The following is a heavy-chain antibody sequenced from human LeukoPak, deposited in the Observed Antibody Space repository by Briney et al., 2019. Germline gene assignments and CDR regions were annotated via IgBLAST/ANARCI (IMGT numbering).Heavy chain of an antibody. CDR1: GFTFSFYW. V-gene: IGHV3-48*04. CDR2: IGSSGSSI. D-gene: IGHD3-22*01. J-gene: IGHJ4*02. CDR3: ARSSGSYRPMGY. Sequence: PGGSLRLSCASSGFTFSFYWMNWVRQAPGKGLEWVSHIGSSGSSIYYAASVKGRFTISRDNAKNSLYLQMNSLRAEDTAVYYCARSSGSYRPMGYWGQGTLVTVSS.